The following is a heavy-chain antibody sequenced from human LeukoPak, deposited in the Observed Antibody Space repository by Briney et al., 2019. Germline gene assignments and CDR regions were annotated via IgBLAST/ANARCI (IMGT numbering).Heavy chain of an antibody. CDR3: ARGSAAVLFDY. Sequence: GGPLRLSCAASGFTFSSYSMNWVRQAPGKGLEWVSSISSSSSYIYYADSVKGRFTISRDNAKNSLYLQMNSLRAEDTAVYYCARGSAAVLFDYWGQGTLVTVSS. CDR2: ISSSSSYI. CDR1: GFTFSSYS. V-gene: IGHV3-21*01. D-gene: IGHD6-13*01. J-gene: IGHJ4*02.